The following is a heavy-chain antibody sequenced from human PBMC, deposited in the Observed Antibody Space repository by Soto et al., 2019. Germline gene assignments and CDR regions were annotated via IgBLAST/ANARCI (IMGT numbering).Heavy chain of an antibody. CDR1: GFTFSSYW. Sequence: EVQLVESGGGLVQPGGSLRLSCAASGFTFSSYWMHWVRQAPGKGLVWVSRINSDGSSTSYADSVKGRFTISRDNAKNRLYLQMNSLRAEDTAVYYCARIPKAVAGTKGLDYWGQGTLVTVSS. J-gene: IGHJ4*02. CDR3: ARIPKAVAGTKGLDY. V-gene: IGHV3-74*01. CDR2: INSDGSST. D-gene: IGHD6-19*01.